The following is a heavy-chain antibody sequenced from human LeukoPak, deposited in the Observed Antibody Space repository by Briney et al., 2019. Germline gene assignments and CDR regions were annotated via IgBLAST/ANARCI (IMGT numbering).Heavy chain of an antibody. CDR3: ARQGPGYCGSTSCYGVDY. J-gene: IGHJ4*02. CDR1: GYTFTSYA. V-gene: IGHV7-4-1*02. CDR2: INTNTGNP. Sequence: ASVKVSCKASGYTFTSYAMNWVRQAPGQGLERMGWINTNTGNPTYAQGFTGRFVFSLDTSVSTAYLQISSLKAEDTAIYYCARQGPGYCGSTSCYGVDYWGQGTLVTVSS. D-gene: IGHD2-2*01.